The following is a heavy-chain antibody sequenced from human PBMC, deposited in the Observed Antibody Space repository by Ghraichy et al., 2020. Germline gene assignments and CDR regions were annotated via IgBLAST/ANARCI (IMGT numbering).Heavy chain of an antibody. D-gene: IGHD2-2*01. CDR2: IYYRGGT. CDR1: GDSITNNYY. CDR3: ARLWVLPAAEVDY. V-gene: IGHV4-39*07. Sequence: SETLSLTCTFSGDSITNNYYWGWIRQPPGKGLEWIGNIYYRGGTYYNPALKSRVTISLGASMNQFSLKLSSVTAADTAVYYCARLWVLPAAEVDYWGQGTLVTVSS. J-gene: IGHJ4*02.